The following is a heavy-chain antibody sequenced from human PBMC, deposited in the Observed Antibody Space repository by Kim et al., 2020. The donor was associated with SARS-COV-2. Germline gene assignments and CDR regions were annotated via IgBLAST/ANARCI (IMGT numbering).Heavy chain of an antibody. D-gene: IGHD3-22*01. V-gene: IGHV3-30*01. Sequence: VKGRFTISRDNSKITLYLQMNSLRAEDTAVYYCASNRYYYDSSGYYQLDYWGQGTLVTVSS. J-gene: IGHJ4*02. CDR3: ASNRYYYDSSGYYQLDY.